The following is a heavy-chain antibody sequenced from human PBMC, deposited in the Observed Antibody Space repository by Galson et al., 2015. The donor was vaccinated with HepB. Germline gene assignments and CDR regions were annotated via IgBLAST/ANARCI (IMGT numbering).Heavy chain of an antibody. D-gene: IGHD4-23*01. CDR1: GFTFSAYA. CDR2: ISYDGGNK. V-gene: IGHV3-30-3*01. Sequence: SLRLSCAASGFTFSAYAMPWVRQAPGKGLEWVAVISYDGGNKYYAGSVRGRFTISRDNSKNTLYLQMDSLRAEDTAVYYCARDPGGKSEPAAYFDYWGQGTLVTVSS. J-gene: IGHJ4*02. CDR3: ARDPGGKSEPAAYFDY.